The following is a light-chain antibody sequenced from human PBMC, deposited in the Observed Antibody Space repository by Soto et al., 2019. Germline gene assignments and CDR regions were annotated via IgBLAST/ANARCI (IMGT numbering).Light chain of an antibody. Sequence: EIVMTQSPATLSFPPGERATLSCRASQSVSSNLAWYQQKPGQAPRLLIYGASTRATGIPARFSGSGSGTEFTLTISSLQSEDFAVYYCQQYNNWLTWTFGQGTKVDIK. V-gene: IGKV3-15*01. CDR2: GAS. J-gene: IGKJ1*01. CDR3: QQYNNWLTWT. CDR1: QSVSSN.